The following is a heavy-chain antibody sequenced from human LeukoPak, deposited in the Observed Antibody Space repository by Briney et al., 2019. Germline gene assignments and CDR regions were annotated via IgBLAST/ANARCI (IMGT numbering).Heavy chain of an antibody. D-gene: IGHD3-3*01. Sequence: GGSLRLSCAPSGFTFSRHGMHWVRQAPGKGLEWVATISNDGSRKYYAHSVEGRFTISRDNSKNTLYLQMDSLRAEDTAVYYCARDRAWNYFDYWGQGTLVTVSS. V-gene: IGHV3-30*03. CDR3: ARDRAWNYFDY. J-gene: IGHJ4*02. CDR1: GFTFSRHG. CDR2: ISNDGSRK.